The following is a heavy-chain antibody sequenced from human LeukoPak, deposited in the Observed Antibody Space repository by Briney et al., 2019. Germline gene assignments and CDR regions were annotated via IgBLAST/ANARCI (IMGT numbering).Heavy chain of an antibody. CDR3: ARCGGDCYHDDAFDI. J-gene: IGHJ3*02. Sequence: GGSLRLSCAASGFTFSSYSMNWVRQAPGKGLEWVSYISSSSSTIYYADSVKGRFTISRDNAKNSLYLQMNSLRAEDTAVYYCARCGGDCYHDDAFDIWGQGTMVTVSS. V-gene: IGHV3-48*04. D-gene: IGHD2-21*01. CDR2: ISSSSSTI. CDR1: GFTFSSYS.